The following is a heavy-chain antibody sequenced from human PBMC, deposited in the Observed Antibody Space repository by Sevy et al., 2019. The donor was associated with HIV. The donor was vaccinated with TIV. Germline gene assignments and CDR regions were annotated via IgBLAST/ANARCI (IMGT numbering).Heavy chain of an antibody. D-gene: IGHD2-8*02. J-gene: IGHJ3*02. CDR1: GGSLSSHY. CDR2: IYYTEST. CDR3: ARDFGYGYWYAFHI. V-gene: IGHV4-59*11. Sequence: SETLSLTCSVSGGSLSSHYWSWIRQPPGKGLEWIGYIYYTESTNYSPSLKSRVTISLDTSKNQVSLKLRSVSAADTAVYYCARDFGYGYWYAFHIWGQGTMVTVSS.